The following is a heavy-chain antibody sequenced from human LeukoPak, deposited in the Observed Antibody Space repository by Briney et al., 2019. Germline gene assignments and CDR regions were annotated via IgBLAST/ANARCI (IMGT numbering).Heavy chain of an antibody. Sequence: SVKVSCKASGGTFSSYTISGVRQAPGQGLEWMGRIIPILGIANYAQKLQGRVTITADNSTSTAYMELSSLRSEDTAVYYCSRDGLPVEAGDYYYYMDVWGKGTTVTVSS. V-gene: IGHV1-69*04. CDR2: IIPILGIA. CDR3: SRDGLPVEAGDYYYYMDV. CDR1: GGTFSSYT. D-gene: IGHD3/OR15-3a*01. J-gene: IGHJ6*03.